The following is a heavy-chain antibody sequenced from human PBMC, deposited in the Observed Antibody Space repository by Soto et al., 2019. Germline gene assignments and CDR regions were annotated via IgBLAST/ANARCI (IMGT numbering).Heavy chain of an antibody. V-gene: IGHV1-2*02. CDR2: INPNSGGT. D-gene: IGHD6-13*01. CDR1: VSTLTGYY. CDR3: WAADVYYYYGMDV. Sequence: GASLEVTWPASVSTLTGYYMQWVRQATGQGLAWMGWINPNSGGTNYAQKFQGRVTMTRDTSISTAYMELSRLRSDDTAVYYCWAADVYYYYGMDVWGQGTTVTLSS. J-gene: IGHJ6*02.